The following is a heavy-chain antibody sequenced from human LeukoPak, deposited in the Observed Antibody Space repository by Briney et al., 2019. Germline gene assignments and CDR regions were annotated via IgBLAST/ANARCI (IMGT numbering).Heavy chain of an antibody. V-gene: IGHV3-21*01. CDR2: ISSSSSYI. J-gene: IGHJ5*02. CDR1: GFTFSSYA. CDR3: ARGEEQVVPAVPGPNWFDP. Sequence: GGSLRLSCSASGFTFSSYAMSWVRQAPGKGLEWVSSISSSSSYIYYADSVKGRFTISRDNAKNSLYLQMNSLRAEDTAVYYCARGEEQVVPAVPGPNWFDPWGQGTLVTVSS. D-gene: IGHD2-2*01.